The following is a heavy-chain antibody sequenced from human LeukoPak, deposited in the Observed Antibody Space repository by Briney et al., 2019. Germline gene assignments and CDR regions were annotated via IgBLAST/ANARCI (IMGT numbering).Heavy chain of an antibody. J-gene: IGHJ4*02. V-gene: IGHV3-64D*06. CDR2: ISDNGGST. Sequence: GGSLRLSCSASGVTFSSHAMHWARQAPGKGLEYVSGISDNGGSTFYADSVKGRFTISRDNSKNTLYLQMSSLRGEDTAVYYCYISGWTEDIDNWGQGTLVTVSS. D-gene: IGHD6-19*01. CDR1: GVTFSSHA. CDR3: YISGWTEDIDN.